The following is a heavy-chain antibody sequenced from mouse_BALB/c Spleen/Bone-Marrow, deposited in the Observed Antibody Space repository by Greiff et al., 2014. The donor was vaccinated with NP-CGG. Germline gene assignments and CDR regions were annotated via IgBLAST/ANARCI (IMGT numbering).Heavy chain of an antibody. J-gene: IGHJ3*01. CDR2: INPSNGRT. Sequence: VQLQQSGAELVKPGASVKLSCKASGYTFTSYWIHWVKLRPGHGLEWIGEINPSNGRTNYNEEFKNKATLTVDKSSSTAYIQLSSLTSEDSAVYYCARYDGPAWFAYWGQGTLVTVS. CDR1: GYTFTSYW. CDR3: ARYDGPAWFAY. V-gene: IGHV1S81*02. D-gene: IGHD2-3*01.